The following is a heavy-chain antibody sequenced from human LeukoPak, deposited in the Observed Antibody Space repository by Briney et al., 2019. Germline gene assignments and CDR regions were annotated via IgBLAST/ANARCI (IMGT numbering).Heavy chain of an antibody. CDR3: ARAAYGLGSFAYNYYGMDV. Sequence: GGSLRLSCAASGFTFTTYGMHWVRQAPGKGPEWVALIWYDGSNNYYADSVQGRVTISRDNSKNTLYLQMNTLRAEDTAVYYCARAAYGLGSFAYNYYGMDVWGQGTTVTVSS. CDR1: GFTFTTYG. J-gene: IGHJ6*02. CDR2: IWYDGSNN. V-gene: IGHV3-33*01. D-gene: IGHD3-10*01.